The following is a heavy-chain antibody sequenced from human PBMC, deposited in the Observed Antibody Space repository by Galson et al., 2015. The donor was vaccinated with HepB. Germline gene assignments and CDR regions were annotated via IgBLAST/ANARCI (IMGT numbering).Heavy chain of an antibody. CDR3: ARTLNPYIGVAPHPRYGMDV. Sequence: SLRLSCAASGFTFSSYSMNWVRQAPGKGLQWVSYISSSSSNIYYADSVKGRFTISRDNAKNSLYLQMNSLRDEDTAVYYCARTLNPYIGVAPHPRYGMDVWGQGTTVTVSS. CDR1: GFTFSSYS. D-gene: IGHD2-2*01. J-gene: IGHJ6*02. V-gene: IGHV3-48*02. CDR2: ISSSSSNI.